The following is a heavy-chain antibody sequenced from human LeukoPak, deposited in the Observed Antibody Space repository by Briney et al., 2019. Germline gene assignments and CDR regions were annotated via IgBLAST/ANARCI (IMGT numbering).Heavy chain of an antibody. J-gene: IGHJ4*02. CDR3: ARGAPYDSSGYYLGPFDY. CDR2: IYSGGST. D-gene: IGHD3-22*01. CDR1: GFTVSSNY. Sequence: PGGSLRLSCAASGFTVSSNYMSWVRQAPGKGLEWVSVIYSGGSTYYADSAKGRFTISRDNSKNTLYLQMNSLRAEDTAVYYCARGAPYDSSGYYLGPFDYWGQGTLVTVSS. V-gene: IGHV3-53*01.